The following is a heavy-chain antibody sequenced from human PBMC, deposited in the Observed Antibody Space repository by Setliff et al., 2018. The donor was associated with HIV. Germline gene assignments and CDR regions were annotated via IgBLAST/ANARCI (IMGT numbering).Heavy chain of an antibody. CDR1: GGSFSDYY. CDR2: INHSGNT. D-gene: IGHD1-7*01. Sequence: PSETLSLTCVVYGGSFSDYYWSWIRQPPGKGLEWIGEINHSGNTTYNPSLKSRVTMSVDTTKNQFSLKLNTVTAADTATYYCLLDVPLILRTSPPPWGQGTPVTVSS. J-gene: IGHJ5*02. V-gene: IGHV4-34*01. CDR3: LLDVPLILRTSPPP.